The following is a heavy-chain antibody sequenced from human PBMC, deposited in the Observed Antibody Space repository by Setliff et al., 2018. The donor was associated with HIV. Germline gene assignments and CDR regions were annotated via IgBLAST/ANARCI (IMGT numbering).Heavy chain of an antibody. CDR1: GGSISSHY. D-gene: IGHD3-10*01. CDR2: IYTSGST. CDR3: ARGGYHGFGSYGDY. Sequence: PSETLSLTCTVSGGSISSHYWSWIRQPAGKGLEWIGRIYTSGSTNDNPSLKSRITISVDTSNNQFSLRLSSVTAADTAVYYCARGGYHGFGSYGDYWGQGTLVTVSS. V-gene: IGHV4-4*07. J-gene: IGHJ4*02.